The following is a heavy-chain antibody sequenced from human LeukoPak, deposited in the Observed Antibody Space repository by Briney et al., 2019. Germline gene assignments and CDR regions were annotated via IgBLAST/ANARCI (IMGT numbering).Heavy chain of an antibody. Sequence: ASVKVSCKASGYTFTSYYMHWVRRAPGQGLEWMGIINPSGGSTSYAQKFQGRVTMTRDTSTSTVYMELSSLRSEDTAVYYCARAGSSVIGDYWGQGTLVTVSS. V-gene: IGHV1-46*01. D-gene: IGHD3-22*01. CDR3: ARAGSSVIGDY. CDR2: INPSGGST. CDR1: GYTFTSYY. J-gene: IGHJ4*02.